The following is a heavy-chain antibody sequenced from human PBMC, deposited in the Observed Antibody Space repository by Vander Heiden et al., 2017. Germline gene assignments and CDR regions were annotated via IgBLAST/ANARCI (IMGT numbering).Heavy chain of an antibody. CDR1: GDSFASNSVA. V-gene: IGHV6-1*01. J-gene: IGHJ3*02. CDR3: TRGRASAFDI. CDR2: TYYRSKWYN. Sequence: QVQLQQSGRGLVKPSQTISLTCGMYGDSFASNSVAWNWIRQSPSRGLEWLGRTYYRSKWYNEYAVSVKSRITINADTSKNQFSLQLNSVTPEDTAVYYCTRGRASAFDIWGQGTMVTVSS.